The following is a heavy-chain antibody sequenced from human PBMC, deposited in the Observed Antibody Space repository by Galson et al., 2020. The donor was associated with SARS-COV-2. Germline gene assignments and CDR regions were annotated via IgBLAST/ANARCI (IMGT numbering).Heavy chain of an antibody. D-gene: IGHD2-2*01. J-gene: IGHJ4*02. CDR2: ISDNGNSK. Sequence: GGSLRLSCAASGFTFSHYAMHWVRQAPGKGLQWVTVISDNGNSKYYADSVKGRFTISRDNSKNMVYLQVDSLRPDDAAVYYCVRGERVAPAVTVFLDRNYVGLFDSWGQGTLVTVSS. V-gene: IGHV3-30*01. CDR1: GFTFSHYA. CDR3: VRGERVAPAVTVFLDRNYVGLFDS.